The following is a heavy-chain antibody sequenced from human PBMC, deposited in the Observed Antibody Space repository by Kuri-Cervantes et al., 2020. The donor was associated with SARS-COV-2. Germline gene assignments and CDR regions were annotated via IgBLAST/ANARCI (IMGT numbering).Heavy chain of an antibody. Sequence: GESLKISCAASGFTFSSYVMSWVRQAPGKGLEWVSGISARGGGTYYGDSVKGRFTISRDNSKNTLFLQMNSLRAEDTAVYYCARDLSGRFDPWGQGTLVTVSS. V-gene: IGHV3-23*01. CDR1: GFTFSSYV. D-gene: IGHD5/OR15-5a*01. CDR3: ARDLSGRFDP. CDR2: ISARGGGT. J-gene: IGHJ5*02.